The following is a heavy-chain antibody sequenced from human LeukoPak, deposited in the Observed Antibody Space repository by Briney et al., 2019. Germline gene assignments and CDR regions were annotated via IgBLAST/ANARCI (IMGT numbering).Heavy chain of an antibody. CDR1: GGTFSSYA. J-gene: IGHJ4*02. CDR2: IIPIFGTA. Sequence: GSSVKVSCKASGGTFSSYAISWVRQAPGQGLEWMGGIIPIFGTANYAQKFQGRVTITADKSTSTAYMELSSLRSEDTAVYYCGSTMVRGVIVYWGQGTLVTVSS. D-gene: IGHD3-10*01. V-gene: IGHV1-69*06. CDR3: GSTMVRGVIVY.